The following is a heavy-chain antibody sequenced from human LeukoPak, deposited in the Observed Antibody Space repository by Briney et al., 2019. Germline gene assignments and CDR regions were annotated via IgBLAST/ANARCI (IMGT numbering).Heavy chain of an antibody. D-gene: IGHD3-22*01. V-gene: IGHV5-51*01. Sequence: GESLKISCKGSGYIFTSYWIGCVRQMPGKGLEWMGIIYPGDSDTRYSPSFQGQVTISADKSISTAYLQWSSLKASDTAMYYCGMSGGSSGYGPGEAYDIWGQGTMVTVSS. CDR1: GYIFTSYW. CDR3: GMSGGSSGYGPGEAYDI. J-gene: IGHJ3*02. CDR2: IYPGDSDT.